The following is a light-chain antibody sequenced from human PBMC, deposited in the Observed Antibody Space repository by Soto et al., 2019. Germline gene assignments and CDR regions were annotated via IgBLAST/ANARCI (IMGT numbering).Light chain of an antibody. CDR1: QSISSW. V-gene: IGKV1-5*03. CDR2: KAS. Sequence: DIQMTQSPSTLSASVGDRVTITCRASQSISSWLAWYQQKPGKAPSLLIYKASSLESGAPSRFSGSGSGTEFTLTISSLQPDDFATYYCQQYYSYSRTFGQGTKVDIK. CDR3: QQYYSYSRT. J-gene: IGKJ1*01.